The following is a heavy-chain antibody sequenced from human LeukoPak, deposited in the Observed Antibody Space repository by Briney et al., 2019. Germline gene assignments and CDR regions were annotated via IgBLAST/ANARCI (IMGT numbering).Heavy chain of an antibody. V-gene: IGHV3-30*03. CDR2: ISYHGSNK. D-gene: IGHD4-17*01. CDR1: GFTFSSYG. Sequence: GGSLRLSCAASGFTFSSYGMHWVRQAPGKGLEWVAVISYHGSNKYYADSVKGRFTISRDNSKNTLYLQMNSLRAEDTAVYYCVRAEFDYWGQGTLVTVSS. J-gene: IGHJ4*02. CDR3: VRAEFDY.